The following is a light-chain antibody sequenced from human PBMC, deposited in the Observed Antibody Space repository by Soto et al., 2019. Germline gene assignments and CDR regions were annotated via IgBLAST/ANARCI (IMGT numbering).Light chain of an antibody. CDR2: AAS. J-gene: IGKJ3*01. V-gene: IGKV1-12*01. Sequence: DIQMTQSPSSVSASVGDRVTITFRASQDISSWVAWYQQKPGKAPKLLIYAASTLQSGVPSRFSGSGSGTDFTLTISSLQPEDFATYYCQQANSFPPTFGPGTKVHIK. CDR3: QQANSFPPT. CDR1: QDISSW.